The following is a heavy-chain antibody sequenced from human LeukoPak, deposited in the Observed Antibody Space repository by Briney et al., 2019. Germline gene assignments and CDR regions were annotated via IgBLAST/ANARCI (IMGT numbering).Heavy chain of an antibody. CDR1: GFTFSSYA. J-gene: IGHJ4*02. D-gene: IGHD5-18*01. CDR2: ILHDGSNK. Sequence: PGGSLRRSCAASGFTFSSYAMHWVRQAPGKGLEWVAVILHDGSNKQYADSVRGRSTISRDNSKNTLYLQINSLRAEDTAVYYCATLSGDSHGYDYWGLGTLVTVSS. V-gene: IGHV3-30*03. CDR3: ATLSGDSHGYDY.